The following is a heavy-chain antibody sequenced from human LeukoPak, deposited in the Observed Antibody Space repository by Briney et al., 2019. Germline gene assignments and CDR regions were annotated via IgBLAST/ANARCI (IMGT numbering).Heavy chain of an antibody. Sequence: GGPLRLSCTTSGYTFGDYYINWVRQAPGKGLEWVSFIRSNAYGATTEYAASVKGRFTISRDESKGVAYLEMNSLKTEDTAVYYCTRSDYGFNWFDPWGQGTLVTVSS. J-gene: IGHJ5*02. V-gene: IGHV3-49*04. CDR3: TRSDYGFNWFDP. CDR1: GYTFGDYY. CDR2: IRSNAYGATT. D-gene: IGHD4-17*01.